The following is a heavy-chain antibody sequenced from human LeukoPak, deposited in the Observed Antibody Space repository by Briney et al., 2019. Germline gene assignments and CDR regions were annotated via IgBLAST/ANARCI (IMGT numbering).Heavy chain of an antibody. V-gene: IGHV3-49*03. D-gene: IGHD1-26*01. CDR2: IRSKAYGGTT. CDR1: GFTFGDYA. CDR3: TRDPSEWELLPLDY. Sequence: GGSLRLSCTASGFTFGDYAMSWFRQAPGKGLEWVGFIRSKAYGGTTEYAASVKGRFTISRDDSKSIAYLQMNSLKTEDTAVYYCTRDPSEWELLPLDYWGQGTLVTVSS. J-gene: IGHJ4*02.